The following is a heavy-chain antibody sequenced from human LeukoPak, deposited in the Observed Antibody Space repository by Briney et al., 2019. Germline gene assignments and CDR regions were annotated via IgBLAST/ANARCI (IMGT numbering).Heavy chain of an antibody. CDR2: IYHSGST. Sequence: SETLSLTCTVSGGSISSGGYYWSWIRQPPGKGLEWIGYIYHSGSTYYNPSLKSRVTISVDRSKNQFSLKLSSVTAADTAVYYCAGLAVRGGEIDYWGQGTLVSVSS. J-gene: IGHJ4*02. D-gene: IGHD3-10*01. CDR1: GGSISSGGYY. V-gene: IGHV4-30-2*01. CDR3: AGLAVRGGEIDY.